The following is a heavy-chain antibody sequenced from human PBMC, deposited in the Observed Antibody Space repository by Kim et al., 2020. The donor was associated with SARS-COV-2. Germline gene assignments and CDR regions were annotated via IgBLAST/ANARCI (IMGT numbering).Heavy chain of an antibody. J-gene: IGHJ4*02. V-gene: IGHV3-30*02. D-gene: IGHD3-22*01. CDR3: AKDKDSSGYYHDY. Sequence: YADSVKGRFTISRDNSKNTLYLQMNSLRAEDTAVYYCAKDKDSSGYYHDYWGQGTLVTVSS.